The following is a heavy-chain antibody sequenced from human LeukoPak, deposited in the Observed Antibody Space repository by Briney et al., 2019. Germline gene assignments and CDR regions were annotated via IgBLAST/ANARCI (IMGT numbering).Heavy chain of an antibody. CDR3: ARDGPRSGYDLGHFDN. CDR2: IYSTGRS. CDR1: GGSISNYF. V-gene: IGHV4-4*07. Sequence: SETLSLTCTVSGGSISNYFWSWVRQPAGKGLEWIGRIYSTGRSDYNPSLKSRITMSVETSKNQFSLKLSSVTAADTAVYYCARDGPRSGYDLGHFDNLGQGTLVTASS. D-gene: IGHD5-12*01. J-gene: IGHJ4*02.